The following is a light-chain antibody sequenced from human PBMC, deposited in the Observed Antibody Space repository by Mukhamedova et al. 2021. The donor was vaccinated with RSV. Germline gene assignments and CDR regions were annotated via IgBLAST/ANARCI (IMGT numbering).Light chain of an antibody. CDR3: SSYAGSNNVV. CDR1: SSDVGGYSY. CDR2: DVS. V-gene: IGLV2-8*01. J-gene: IGLJ2*01. Sequence: TISCPGTSSDVGGYSYVSWYQQHPGKAPKLMIYDVSKRPSGVPDRFSGSKSGNTASLTVSGLQAEDEADYYCSSYAGSNNVVFG.